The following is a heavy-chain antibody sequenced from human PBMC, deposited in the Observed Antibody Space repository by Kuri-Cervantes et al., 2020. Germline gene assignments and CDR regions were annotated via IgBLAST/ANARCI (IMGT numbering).Heavy chain of an antibody. D-gene: IGHD3-22*01. V-gene: IGHV4-59*12. CDR2: IYYSGST. CDR1: GGSISSYY. Sequence: SETLSLTCTVSGGSISSYYWSWIRQPPGKGLEWIGYIYYSGSTNYNPSLKSRVTISVDTSKNQFSLKLSSVTAADTAVYYCARGAATYYYDSSGYPFDYWGQGTLVTVSS. J-gene: IGHJ4*02. CDR3: ARGAATYYYDSSGYPFDY.